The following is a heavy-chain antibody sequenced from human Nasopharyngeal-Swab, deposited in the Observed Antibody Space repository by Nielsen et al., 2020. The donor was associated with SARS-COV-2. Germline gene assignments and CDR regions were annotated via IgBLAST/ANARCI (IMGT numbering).Heavy chain of an antibody. CDR2: ISSSSYI. J-gene: IGHJ6*03. CDR3: ARYAVPAAIEWDYYYYYMDV. Sequence: GESLKISCAASGFTFSSYSMNWVRQAPGKGLEWVSSISSSSYIYYADSVKGRFTISRDNAKNSLYLQMNSLRAEDTAVYYCARYAVPAAIEWDYYYYYMDVWGKGTTVTVSS. V-gene: IGHV3-21*01. D-gene: IGHD2-2*01. CDR1: GFTFSSYS.